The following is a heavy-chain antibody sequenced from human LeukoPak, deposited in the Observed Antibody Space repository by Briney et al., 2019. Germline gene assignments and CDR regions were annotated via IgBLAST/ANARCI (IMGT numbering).Heavy chain of an antibody. CDR1: GFTFSSYG. V-gene: IGHV3-30*02. J-gene: IGHJ4*02. CDR3: AKDGDVYYDFWSGYLDY. CDR2: IRYDGSNK. Sequence: GGSLRLSCAASGFTFSSYGMHWVRQAPGKGLEWVPFIRYDGSNKYYADSVKGRFTISRDNSKNTLYLQMNSLRAEDTAVYYCAKDGDVYYDFWSGYLDYWGRGTLVTVSS. D-gene: IGHD3-3*01.